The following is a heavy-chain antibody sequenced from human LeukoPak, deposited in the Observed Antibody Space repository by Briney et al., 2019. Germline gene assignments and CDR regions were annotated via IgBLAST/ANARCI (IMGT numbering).Heavy chain of an antibody. CDR2: ISAYNGNT. Sequence: APVKVSCKASGYTFTSYGISWVRQAPGQGLEWMGWISAYNGNTNYAQKLQGRVTMTTDTSTSTAYMELRSPRSDDTAVYYCARDLGYSYGMNFDYWGQGTLVTVSS. D-gene: IGHD5-18*01. V-gene: IGHV1-18*04. CDR3: ARDLGYSYGMNFDY. CDR1: GYTFTSYG. J-gene: IGHJ4*02.